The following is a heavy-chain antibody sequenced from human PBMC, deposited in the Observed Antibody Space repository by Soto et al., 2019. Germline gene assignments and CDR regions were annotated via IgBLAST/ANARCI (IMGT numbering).Heavy chain of an antibody. CDR3: KTMIVANDAFDI. CDR1: GGCISSGDYY. CDR2: IYYSGST. Sequence: TLSLTCTVSGGCISSGDYYWSWIRQPPGKGLEWIGYIYYSGSTYYNPSLKSRVTISVDTSKNQFSLKLSSVNAADTAVYYCKTMIVANDAFDIWGQGTMVTVSS. V-gene: IGHV4-30-4*01. J-gene: IGHJ3*02. D-gene: IGHD3-22*01.